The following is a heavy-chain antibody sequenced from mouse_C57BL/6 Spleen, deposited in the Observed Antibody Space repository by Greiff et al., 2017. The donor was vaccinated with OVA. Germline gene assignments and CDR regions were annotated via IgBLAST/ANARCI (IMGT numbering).Heavy chain of an antibody. Sequence: EVKVVESGPGLAKPSQTLSLTCSVTGYSITSDYWNWIRKFPGNKLEYMGYISYSGSTYYNPSLKSRISITRDTSKNQYYLQLNSVTTEDTATYYCARGSYDYGNWYFDVWGTGTTVTVSS. CDR3: ARGSYDYGNWYFDV. CDR2: ISYSGST. CDR1: GYSITSDY. D-gene: IGHD2-4*01. J-gene: IGHJ1*03. V-gene: IGHV3-8*01.